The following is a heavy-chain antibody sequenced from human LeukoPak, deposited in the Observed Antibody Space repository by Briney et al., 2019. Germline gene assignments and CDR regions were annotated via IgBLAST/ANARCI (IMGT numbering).Heavy chain of an antibody. D-gene: IGHD2-2*01. CDR2: IKQDGSER. CDR3: ARDYCSSTSCYPPQFDP. Sequence: GGSLRLSCAASGFTFSSYWMSWVRQAPGEGLEWVANIKQDGSERYYVDSVKGRFTISRDNAKNSLYLQMNSLRAEDTAVYYCARDYCSSTSCYPPQFDPRGQGTLVTVSS. CDR1: GFTFSSYW. J-gene: IGHJ5*02. V-gene: IGHV3-7*01.